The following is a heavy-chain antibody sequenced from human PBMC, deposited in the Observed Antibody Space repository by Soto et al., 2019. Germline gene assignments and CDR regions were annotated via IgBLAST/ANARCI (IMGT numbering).Heavy chain of an antibody. CDR3: ARASSGWRNNWFDP. CDR2: INHSGST. Sequence: TLSLTCAVYGGSFSGYYWSWIRQPPGKGLEWIGEINHSGSTNYNPSLKSRVTISVDTSKNQFSLKLSSVTAADTAVYYCARASSGWRNNWFDPWGQGTLVTVSS. J-gene: IGHJ5*02. V-gene: IGHV4-34*01. CDR1: GGSFSGYY. D-gene: IGHD6-19*01.